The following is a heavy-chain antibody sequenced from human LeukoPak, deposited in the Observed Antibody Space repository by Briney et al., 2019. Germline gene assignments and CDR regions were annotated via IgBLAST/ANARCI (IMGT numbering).Heavy chain of an antibody. J-gene: IGHJ4*02. Sequence: GASVKVSCKAAGYTFASYGISRVRQAPGQGLEWMGWISAYNGNTNYAQKLQGRVTMTTDTSKSKAYMELRSLRSDDTAVYYCARDGHVGGIQLWYWGQGTLVTVSS. CDR3: ARDGHVGGIQLWY. D-gene: IGHD5-18*01. CDR1: GYTFASYG. CDR2: ISAYNGNT. V-gene: IGHV1-18*01.